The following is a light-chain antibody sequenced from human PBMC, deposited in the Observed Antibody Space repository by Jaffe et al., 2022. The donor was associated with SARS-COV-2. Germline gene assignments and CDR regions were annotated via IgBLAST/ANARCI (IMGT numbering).Light chain of an antibody. V-gene: IGKV3-20*01. J-gene: IGKJ1*01. CDR1: QSVGSSY. CDR3: QQYGSPPAT. Sequence: EIVLTQSPGTLSLSPGERATLSCRASQSVGSSYLAWYQQKPGQAPRLLIYGTSSRATGIPDRFSGSGSGPDFTLTISRLEPEDFAVYYCQQYGSPPATFGQGTKVEIK. CDR2: GTS.